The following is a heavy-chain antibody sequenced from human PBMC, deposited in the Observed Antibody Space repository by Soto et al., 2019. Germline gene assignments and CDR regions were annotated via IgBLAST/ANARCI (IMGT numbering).Heavy chain of an antibody. J-gene: IGHJ4*02. CDR2: ISGSGGST. D-gene: IGHD2-2*01. CDR3: ANGEDIVVVPATFDY. V-gene: IGHV3-23*01. Sequence: GGSLSLSCAASGFTFSSYAMSWVRPAPGKGLEWVSAISGSGGSTYYADSVKGRFTISRDNSKNTLYLQMNSLRAEDTAVYYCANGEDIVVVPATFDYWGQGTLVTVSS. CDR1: GFTFSSYA.